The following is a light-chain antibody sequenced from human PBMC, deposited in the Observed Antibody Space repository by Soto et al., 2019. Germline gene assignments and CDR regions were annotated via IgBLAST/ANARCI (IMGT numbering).Light chain of an antibody. CDR2: GAS. V-gene: IGKV3-15*01. CDR3: QHYNNWPRT. CDR1: QSVSSN. Sequence: EIVMTQSPATLSVSPGERATLSCSASQSVSSNLAWYQQKPGQAPRVLIYGASTRATGIPARFSGSGSGTEFTLTISSLQSEDFAVYYCQHYNNWPRTFGQGTKVEIK. J-gene: IGKJ1*01.